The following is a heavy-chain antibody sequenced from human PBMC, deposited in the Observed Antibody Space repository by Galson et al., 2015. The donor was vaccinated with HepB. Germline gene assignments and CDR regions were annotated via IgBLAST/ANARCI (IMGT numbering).Heavy chain of an antibody. CDR2: LSGSGGGT. CDR1: GLTFSSYA. CDR3: EKGTVTKVGGDAFDI. D-gene: IGHD4-17*01. V-gene: IGHV3-23*01. Sequence: SLRLSCAASGLTFSSYAMSWVRQAPGKGLEWVSALSGSGGGTYYADSVKGRFTISRDNSKNTLYLQMNSLRAEDTAVYYCEKGTVTKVGGDAFDIWGQGTMVTVSS. J-gene: IGHJ3*02.